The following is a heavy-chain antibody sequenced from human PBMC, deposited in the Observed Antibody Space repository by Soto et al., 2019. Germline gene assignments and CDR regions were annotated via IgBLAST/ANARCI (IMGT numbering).Heavy chain of an antibody. CDR3: AKDLPSDIVVVPAAIAPVSMDV. D-gene: IGHD2-2*02. J-gene: IGHJ6*02. CDR1: GFTFSSYA. Sequence: GGSLRLSCAASGFTFSSYAMSWVRQAPGKGLEWVSAISGSGGSTYYADSVKGRFTISRDNSKNTLYLQMNSLRAEDTAVYYCAKDLPSDIVVVPAAIAPVSMDVWGQGTTVTVSS. V-gene: IGHV3-23*01. CDR2: ISGSGGST.